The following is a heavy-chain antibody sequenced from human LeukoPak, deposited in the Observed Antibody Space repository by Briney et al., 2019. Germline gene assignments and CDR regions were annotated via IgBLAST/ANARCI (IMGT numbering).Heavy chain of an antibody. V-gene: IGHV1-46*01. J-gene: IGHJ4*02. Sequence: ASVKVSCKASGYTFTSYYMHWVRQAPGQGLEWMGIINPSGGSTSYAQKFQGRVTMTRDMSTGTVYMELSSLRSEDTAVYYCARALVGATHFDYWGQGTLVTVSS. CDR1: GYTFTSYY. D-gene: IGHD1-26*01. CDR2: INPSGGST. CDR3: ARALVGATHFDY.